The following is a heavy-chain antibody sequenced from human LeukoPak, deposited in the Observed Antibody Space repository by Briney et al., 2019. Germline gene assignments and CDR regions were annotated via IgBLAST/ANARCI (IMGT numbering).Heavy chain of an antibody. V-gene: IGHV3-23*01. CDR3: ARDLTYYYGMDV. CDR1: GFTFSSYA. J-gene: IGHJ6*02. Sequence: GGSLRLSCAASGFTFSSYAMSWVRQAPGKGLEWVSAISGSGGSTYYADSVKGRFTISRDNAKNSLYLQMNSLRAEDTAVYYCARDLTYYYGMDVWGQGTTVTVSS. CDR2: ISGSGGST.